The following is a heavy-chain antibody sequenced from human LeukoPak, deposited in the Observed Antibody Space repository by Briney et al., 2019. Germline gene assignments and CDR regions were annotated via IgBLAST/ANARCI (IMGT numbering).Heavy chain of an antibody. Sequence: ASVKVSCKVSGYTLTELSMHWVRQAPGKGLEWMGGFDPEDGETVYAQKFQGRVSMTEDISTDTAYMELSSLRSEDTAVYYCAIDPRAASVAVALPDYYYYGLDVWGQGTPVTVSS. V-gene: IGHV1-24*01. D-gene: IGHD6-19*01. CDR3: AIDPRAASVAVALPDYYYYGLDV. CDR1: GYTLTELS. CDR2: FDPEDGET. J-gene: IGHJ6*02.